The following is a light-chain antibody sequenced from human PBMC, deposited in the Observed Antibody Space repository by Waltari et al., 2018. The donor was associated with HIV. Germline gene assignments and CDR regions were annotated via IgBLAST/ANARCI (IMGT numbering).Light chain of an antibody. J-gene: IGLJ2*01. CDR3: SSFTTSITVV. CDR1: SGAVGNYNV. Sequence: QSALTQPPSVSGALGQSVTIPCTGTSGAVGNYNVASCYQQSPGPAPKLMIYDVSNQPSGVPDRFSGSKSGNPASLTISGLQAEDEADYYCSSFTTSITVVFGGGTKLTVL. CDR2: DVS. V-gene: IGLV2-18*02.